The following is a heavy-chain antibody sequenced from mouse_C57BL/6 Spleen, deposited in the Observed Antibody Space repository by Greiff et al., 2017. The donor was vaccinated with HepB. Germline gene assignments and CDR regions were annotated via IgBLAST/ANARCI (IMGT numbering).Heavy chain of an antibody. V-gene: IGHV1-7*01. CDR3: ARKGNFDV. Sequence: VQLQQSGAELAKPGASVKLSCKASGYTFTSYWMHWVKQRPGQGLEWIGYINPSSGYTKYNQKFKDKATLPADKSSSTAYMQLSSLTYEDSAVYYCARKGNFDVWGTGTTVTVSS. CDR1: GYTFTSYW. J-gene: IGHJ1*03. CDR2: INPSSGYT.